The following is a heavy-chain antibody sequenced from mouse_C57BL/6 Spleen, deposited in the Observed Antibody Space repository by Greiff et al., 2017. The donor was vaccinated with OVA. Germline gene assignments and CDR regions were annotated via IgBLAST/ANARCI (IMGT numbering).Heavy chain of an antibody. Sequence: VQLQQSGPELVKPGASVKIPCKASGYTFTDYNMDWVKQSHGKSLEWIGDINPNNGGTIYNQKFKGKATLTVDKSSSTAYMELRSLTSEDTAVYYCARGDITTVVATYGGHFDVWGTGTTVTVSS. D-gene: IGHD1-1*01. CDR3: ARGDITTVVATYGGHFDV. J-gene: IGHJ1*03. CDR1: GYTFTDYN. V-gene: IGHV1-18*01. CDR2: INPNNGGT.